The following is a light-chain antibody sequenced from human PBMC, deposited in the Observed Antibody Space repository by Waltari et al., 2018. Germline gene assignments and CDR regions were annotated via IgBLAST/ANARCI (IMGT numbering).Light chain of an antibody. CDR1: SSNIGNNA. CDR2: YDD. V-gene: IGLV1-36*01. CDR3: AAWDDSLSGYV. J-gene: IGLJ1*01. Sequence: QSVLTQPPSVSEAPRQRVTISCSGSSSNIGNNAVNGYQQLPGKAPKLLIYYDDLLPSGVSDRFSGSKSGTSASLAISGLQSEDEADYYCAAWDDSLSGYVFGTGTKVTVL.